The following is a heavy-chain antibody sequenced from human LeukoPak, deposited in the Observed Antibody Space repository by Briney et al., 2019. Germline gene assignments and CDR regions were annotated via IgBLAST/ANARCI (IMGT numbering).Heavy chain of an antibody. V-gene: IGHV3-23*01. CDR3: AKRGVVIRVILVGFHKEAYYFDS. D-gene: IGHD3-22*01. J-gene: IGHJ4*02. CDR1: GITLSNYG. CDR2: ISDSGGRT. Sequence: LGGSLLLSCAVSGITLSNYGMRWVRQAPGEGLEWVAGISDSGGRTNYADSVKGRFTISRDNPKNTLYLQMNSLRPEDTAVYFCAKRGVVIRVILVGFHKEAYYFDSWGQGGLVTVSS.